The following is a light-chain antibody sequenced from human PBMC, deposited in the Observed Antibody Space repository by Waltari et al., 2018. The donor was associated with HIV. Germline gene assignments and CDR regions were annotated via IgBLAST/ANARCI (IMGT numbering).Light chain of an antibody. CDR2: KDT. Sequence: SSELTQPPSVSVPPGQTARNTCSGDAMPNQYAYWYQQKPGQAPILIIYKDTERPSGIPERVSGATSGTTVTLTSSGVQAEDVADYHCQAADSSGAYWVFGGGTRLTVL. CDR1: AMPNQY. V-gene: IGLV3-25*03. J-gene: IGLJ3*02. CDR3: QAADSSGAYWV.